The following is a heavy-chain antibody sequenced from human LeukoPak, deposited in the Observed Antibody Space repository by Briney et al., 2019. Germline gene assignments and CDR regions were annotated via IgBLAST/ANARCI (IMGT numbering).Heavy chain of an antibody. J-gene: IGHJ4*02. CDR2: ISDDGNIK. Sequence: GGSLRLSCAASGLIFSRDGMHWVRQAPGKGLEWVAVISDDGNIKHYADSVRGRFTISRDNSKNTLFLQMNSLRTDDTAVYYCATEVGRTAFEYWGQGTPVTVSS. D-gene: IGHD1-26*01. V-gene: IGHV3-30*03. CDR1: GLIFSRDG. CDR3: ATEVGRTAFEY.